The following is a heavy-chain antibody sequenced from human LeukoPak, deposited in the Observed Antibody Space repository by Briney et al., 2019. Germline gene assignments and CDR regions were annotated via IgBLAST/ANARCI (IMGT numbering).Heavy chain of an antibody. J-gene: IGHJ4*02. CDR1: GFTFSNYA. CDR2: ISGSAGST. D-gene: IGHD4-17*01. V-gene: IGHV3-23*01. Sequence: GGSLRLSCAGSGFTFSNYAMTWVRQAPGKGLEWVSAISGSAGSTYYADSVKGRFTISRDNSKNTLYLQMNSLRAEDTAVYFCAKDAATVPPRTHDCWGQGTLVTVSS. CDR3: AKDAATVPPRTHDC.